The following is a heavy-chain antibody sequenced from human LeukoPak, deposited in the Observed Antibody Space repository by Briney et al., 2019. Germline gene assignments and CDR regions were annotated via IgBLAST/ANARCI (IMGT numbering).Heavy chain of an antibody. D-gene: IGHD4-17*01. CDR3: ARAGDDYGDYPPYYYYGMDV. J-gene: IGHJ6*02. Sequence: GRSLRLSCAASGFTFSSYAMHWVRQAPGKGLEWVAVISYDGSNKYYADSVKGRFTISRDNSKNTLYLQMNSLRAEDTAVYYCARAGDDYGDYPPYYYYGMDVWGQGTTVTVSS. CDR2: ISYDGSNK. V-gene: IGHV3-30*04. CDR1: GFTFSSYA.